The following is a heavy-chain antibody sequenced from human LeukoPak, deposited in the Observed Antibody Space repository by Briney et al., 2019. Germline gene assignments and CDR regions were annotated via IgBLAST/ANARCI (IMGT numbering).Heavy chain of an antibody. V-gene: IGHV3-21*01. CDR2: ITSTSSYT. D-gene: IGHD4-23*01. Sequence: GGSLRLSCAASGFTFSTYSMNWVRQAPGKGLEWVSSITSTSSYTYYADSVKGRFTISRDSAKNSLYLQMNSLRAEDTALYYCARVDYGGIDFWGQGILVTVSS. CDR1: GFTFSTYS. CDR3: ARVDYGGIDF. J-gene: IGHJ4*02.